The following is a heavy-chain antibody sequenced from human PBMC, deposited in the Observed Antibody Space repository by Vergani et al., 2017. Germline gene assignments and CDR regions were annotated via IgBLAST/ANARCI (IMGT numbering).Heavy chain of an antibody. V-gene: IGHV3-9*01. CDR2: ISWNSGST. CDR1: GFTFDDYA. Sequence: EVQLVESGGGLVQPGRSLRLSCAASGFTFDDYAMHWVRQAPGKGLEWVSGISWNSGSTGYADSVKGRFTISRDNAKNSLYLQMNSLRAEDTAVYYCARDSSGYDNWFDPWGQGTLVTVSS. D-gene: IGHD3-22*01. J-gene: IGHJ5*02. CDR3: ARDSSGYDNWFDP.